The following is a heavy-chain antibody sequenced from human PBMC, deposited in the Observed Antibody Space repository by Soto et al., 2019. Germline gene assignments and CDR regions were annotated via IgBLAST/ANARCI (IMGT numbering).Heavy chain of an antibody. CDR3: AGGIFYAFDI. CDR2: IDHSGST. J-gene: IGHJ3*02. D-gene: IGHD3-9*01. V-gene: IGHV4-4*02. Sequence: PSETLSLTCAVSGVSLSNPNWWAWVRQAPGKGLEWIGEIDHSGSTNYNPSLNSRVTISLDRSKNQFSLKLSSVAAADTAVYYCAGGIFYAFDIWGQGTMVTVSS. CDR1: GVSLSNPNW.